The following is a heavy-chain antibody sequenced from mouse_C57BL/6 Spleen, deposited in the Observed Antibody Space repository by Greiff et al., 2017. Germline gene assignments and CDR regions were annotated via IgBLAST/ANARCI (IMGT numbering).Heavy chain of an antibody. Sequence: LQESGPELVKPGASVKISCKASGYAFSSSWMNWVKQRPGKGLEWIGRIYPGDGDTNYNGKFKGKATLTADKSSSTAYMQLSSLTSEDSAVYFCAREGLLPLFDYWGQGTTLTVSS. D-gene: IGHD2-3*01. V-gene: IGHV1-82*01. CDR2: IYPGDGDT. CDR3: AREGLLPLFDY. J-gene: IGHJ2*01. CDR1: GYAFSSSW.